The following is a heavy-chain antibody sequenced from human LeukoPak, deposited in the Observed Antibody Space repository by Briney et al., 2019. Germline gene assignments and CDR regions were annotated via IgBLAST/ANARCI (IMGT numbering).Heavy chain of an antibody. CDR3: ARGGEYYDSSGPLDY. CDR2: ISSNGGST. V-gene: IGHV3-64*01. D-gene: IGHD3-22*01. Sequence: GGSLRLSCAASGFTFSSYAMHWVRQAPGKGLEYVSAISSNGGSTYYANSVKGRFTISRDNSKNTLYLQMGSLRAEDMAVYYCARGGEYYDSSGPLDYWGQGTLVTVSS. J-gene: IGHJ4*02. CDR1: GFTFSSYA.